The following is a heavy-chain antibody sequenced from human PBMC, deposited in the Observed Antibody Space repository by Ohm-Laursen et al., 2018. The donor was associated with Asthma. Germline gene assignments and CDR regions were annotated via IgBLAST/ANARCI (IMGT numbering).Heavy chain of an antibody. Sequence: SLRLSCAASGFTFSSYGMHWVRQAPGKGLEWVAVISYDGSNKYYADSVKGRFTISRDNSKNTLYLQMNSLRAEDTAVYYCAKDSGYDYYYYYGMDVWGQGTTVTVSS. CDR2: ISYDGSNK. J-gene: IGHJ6*02. CDR1: GFTFSSYG. D-gene: IGHD5-12*01. CDR3: AKDSGYDYYYYYGMDV. V-gene: IGHV3-30*18.